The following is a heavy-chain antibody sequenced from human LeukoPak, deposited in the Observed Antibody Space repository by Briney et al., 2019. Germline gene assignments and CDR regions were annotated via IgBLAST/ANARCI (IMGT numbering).Heavy chain of an antibody. CDR1: GGSISSYY. J-gene: IGHJ3*02. V-gene: IGHV4-59*08. D-gene: IGHD1-26*01. Sequence: SETLSLTCTVSGGSISSYYWSWIRQPPGKGLEWIGYTYYSGSTNYNPSLKSRVTISVDTSKNQFSLKLSSVTAADTAVYYCARHRCSGSCLDAFDIWGQGTMVTVSS. CDR2: TYYSGST. CDR3: ARHRCSGSCLDAFDI.